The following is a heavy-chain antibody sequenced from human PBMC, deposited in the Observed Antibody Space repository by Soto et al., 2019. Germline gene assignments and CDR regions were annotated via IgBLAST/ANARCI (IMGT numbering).Heavy chain of an antibody. V-gene: IGHV3-21*04. CDR1: GYTFSSYS. CDR2: MTTTTCYI. CDR3: AKALGVAARFYYYGMGV. Sequence: PGRSLRLSCAASGYTFSSYSMNWVRQPPGNGLEWVSSMTTTTCYITYADSVKGRFTISRDNSKNSLYLQMNSLRAEDTAVYYCAKALGVAARFYYYGMGVAGQGATVTLSS. D-gene: IGHD6-6*01. J-gene: IGHJ6*02.